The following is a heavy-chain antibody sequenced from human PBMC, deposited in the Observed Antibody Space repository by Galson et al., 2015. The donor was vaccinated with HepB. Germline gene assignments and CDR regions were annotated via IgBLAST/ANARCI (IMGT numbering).Heavy chain of an antibody. CDR1: GASISSYY. J-gene: IGHJ4*02. D-gene: IGHD6-6*01. Sequence: LSLTCTVSGASISSYYWTWIRQPPGKGLEWIGHIYHSGYTKYNPSLKRQVTISMDTSNDQFSLRLTFVTAADTAVYYCARNQYSSSPHFHYWGQGTLLTVSS. CDR3: ARNQYSSSPHFHY. CDR2: IYHSGYT. V-gene: IGHV4-59*01.